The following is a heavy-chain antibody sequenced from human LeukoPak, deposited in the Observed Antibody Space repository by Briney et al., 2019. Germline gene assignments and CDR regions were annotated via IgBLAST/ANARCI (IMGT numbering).Heavy chain of an antibody. J-gene: IGHJ5*02. V-gene: IGHV4-34*01. Sequence: GSLRLSCSASGFSFDDYGLIWIRQPPGKGLEWIGEINHSGSTNYNPSLKSRVTISVDTSKNQFSLKLSSVTAADTAVYYCARLSCSSTSCAPFDPWGQGTLVTVSS. D-gene: IGHD2-2*01. CDR3: ARLSCSSTSCAPFDP. CDR1: GFSFDDYG. CDR2: INHSGST.